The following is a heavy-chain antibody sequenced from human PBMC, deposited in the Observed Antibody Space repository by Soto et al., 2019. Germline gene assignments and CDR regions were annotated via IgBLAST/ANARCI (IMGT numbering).Heavy chain of an antibody. CDR2: INAGDGNI. V-gene: IGHV1-3*01. Sequence: ASVEVSCKASGYTFTTYAMHWVRQAPGQRLEWMGWINAGDGNIKYSQKFQGRVTITRDTSASTVYMELSSLRSEDTAVYYCARGWWDVRPQDWFDPWGQGTLVTVSS. J-gene: IGHJ5*02. CDR3: ARGWWDVRPQDWFDP. CDR1: GYTFTTYA. D-gene: IGHD1-26*01.